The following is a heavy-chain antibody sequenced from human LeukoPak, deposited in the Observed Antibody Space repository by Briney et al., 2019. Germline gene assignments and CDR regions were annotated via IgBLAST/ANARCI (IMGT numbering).Heavy chain of an antibody. CDR3: AKDRYSSGWGAAFDI. J-gene: IGHJ3*02. CDR2: IKDNGGST. Sequence: SGGSLRLSCATSGFTFSSYAMSWVRQAPGKGLEWVSAIKDNGGSTVYADSVKGRFTISRSNSKNILYLQMNSLRPEDTAVYYCAKDRYSSGWGAAFDIWGQGTMVTVSS. V-gene: IGHV3-23*01. D-gene: IGHD6-19*01. CDR1: GFTFSSYA.